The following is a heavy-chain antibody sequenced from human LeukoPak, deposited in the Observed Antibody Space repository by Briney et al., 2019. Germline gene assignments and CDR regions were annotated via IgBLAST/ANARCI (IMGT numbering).Heavy chain of an antibody. CDR2: ISYDGSNK. J-gene: IGHJ3*02. CDR3: AKIGDRIAAALRGAFDI. D-gene: IGHD6-13*01. Sequence: PGGSLRLSCAASGFTFSSYGMHWVRQAPGKGLEWVAVISYDGSNKYYADSVRGRFTISRDNSKNTLYLQMDSLRAEDTAVYYCAKIGDRIAAALRGAFDIWGQGTMVTVSS. V-gene: IGHV3-30*18. CDR1: GFTFSSYG.